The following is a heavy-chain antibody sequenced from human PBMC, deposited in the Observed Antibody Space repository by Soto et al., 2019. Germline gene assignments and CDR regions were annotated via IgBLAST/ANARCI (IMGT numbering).Heavy chain of an antibody. V-gene: IGHV4-59*12. D-gene: IGHD4-17*01. Sequence: QVQLQESGPGLVKPSETLSLTCTVSGGSISSYYWSWIRQPPGKGLEWIGYIYYSGSTNYNPSLKSRVTISVDTSMAQFSLKLSSVTTADTAVYYCARRYGGHFDYWGQGTLVTVSS. CDR2: IYYSGST. CDR3: ARRYGGHFDY. CDR1: GGSISSYY. J-gene: IGHJ4*02.